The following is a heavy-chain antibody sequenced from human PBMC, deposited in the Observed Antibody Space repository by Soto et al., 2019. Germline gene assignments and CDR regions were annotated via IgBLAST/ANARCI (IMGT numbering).Heavy chain of an antibody. CDR1: GFDFTNSW. D-gene: IGHD5-18*01. Sequence: EVQLVESGGGVVQPGGSLRLSCAASGFDFTNSWMHWVRQAPGKGLVWVSHVNSDGSITTYADSVKGRFTISRDNAKNTVYLQMNSLRVEDTAVYYCTRDQRYSSAVWGQGTLVTVSS. CDR3: TRDQRYSSAV. CDR2: VNSDGSIT. V-gene: IGHV3-74*01. J-gene: IGHJ4*02.